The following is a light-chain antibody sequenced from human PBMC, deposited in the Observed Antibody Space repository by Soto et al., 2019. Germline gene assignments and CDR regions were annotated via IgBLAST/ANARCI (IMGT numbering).Light chain of an antibody. CDR1: SSNIGNNY. CDR2: ENN. Sequence: QAVVTQPPSVSAAPGQKVTISCSGSSSNIGNNYVSWYQQLPGTAPKILIYENNKRPSGIPDRFSGSKSGTSATLGITGLQTGDEADYYCGTWDSSLSVFVFGPGTKLTVL. V-gene: IGLV1-51*02. CDR3: GTWDSSLSVFV. J-gene: IGLJ1*01.